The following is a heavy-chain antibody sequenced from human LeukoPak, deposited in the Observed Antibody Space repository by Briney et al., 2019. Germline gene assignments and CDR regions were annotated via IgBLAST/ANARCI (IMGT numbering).Heavy chain of an antibody. J-gene: IGHJ6*02. CDR1: GGTFTSYA. CDR2: IIPIFATA. CDR3: ARNLRPHGMDV. V-gene: IGHV1-69*13. Sequence: SVKVSCKASGGTFTSYAISWVRQSPGQGGEWMGGIIPIFATANYAQKFQGRVTITADESTSTAYIELSSLRSEDTAVSYCARNLRPHGMDVWGQGTTVTVSS.